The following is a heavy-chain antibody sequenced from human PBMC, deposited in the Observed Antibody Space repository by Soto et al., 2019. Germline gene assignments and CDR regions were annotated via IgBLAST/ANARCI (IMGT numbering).Heavy chain of an antibody. CDR2: ISSSSSYI. D-gene: IGHD6-13*01. CDR3: ARGVYSSSCYDGMDV. Sequence: GGSLRLSCAASGYTFSSYSMNWVRQAPGKGLEWVSSISSSSSYIYYADSVKGRFTISRDNAKNSLYLQMNSLRAEDTAVYYCARGVYSSSCYDGMDVWGKWTTVTVSS. J-gene: IGHJ6*04. CDR1: GYTFSSYS. V-gene: IGHV3-21*01.